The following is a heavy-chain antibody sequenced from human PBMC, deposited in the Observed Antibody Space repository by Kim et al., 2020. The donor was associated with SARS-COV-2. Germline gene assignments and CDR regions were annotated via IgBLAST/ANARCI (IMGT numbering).Heavy chain of an antibody. V-gene: IGHV3-53*01. D-gene: IGHD2-2*01. J-gene: IGHJ4*02. CDR3: TRSECREGITCSHDY. Sequence: VKGRLTISRDKSKNILFLQMTSLRVEDTAVYYCTRSECREGITCSHDYWGQGTLVTVSS.